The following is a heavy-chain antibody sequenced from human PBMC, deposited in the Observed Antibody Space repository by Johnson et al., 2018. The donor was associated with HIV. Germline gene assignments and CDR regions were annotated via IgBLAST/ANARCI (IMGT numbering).Heavy chain of an antibody. D-gene: IGHD6-13*01. Sequence: VQLVESGGGLVHPGGSLRPSCAASGFIFSNYYMTWIRKPPGKGLEFVSYISSSGSTIYYADPVKGRFTISSDNAKNSLYLELNSLRAEDTAGYYCAKDLGSWDSPRSAFDMWGQGTMVTVSS. V-gene: IGHV3-11*04. CDR1: GFIFSNYY. CDR3: AKDLGSWDSPRSAFDM. CDR2: ISSSGSTI. J-gene: IGHJ3*02.